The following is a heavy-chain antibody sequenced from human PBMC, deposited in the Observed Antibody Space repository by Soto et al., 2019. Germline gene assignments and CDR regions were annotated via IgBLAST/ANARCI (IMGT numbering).Heavy chain of an antibody. V-gene: IGHV3-23*01. J-gene: IGHJ4*02. D-gene: IGHD2-8*01. CDR3: ARLTAY. CDR1: GFTFSSAS. CDR2: FSGSGGT. Sequence: EVQLLESGGGLVQSGGSLRLSCAASGFTFSSASMSWVRQAPGKGLEWVSSFSGSGGTYYADSVKGRFTISRDNSRNSLFLQMDGLRAEDSAIYYCARLTAYWGQGILVTVSS.